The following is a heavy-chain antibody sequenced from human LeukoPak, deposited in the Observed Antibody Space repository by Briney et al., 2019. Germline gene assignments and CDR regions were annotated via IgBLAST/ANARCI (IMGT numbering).Heavy chain of an antibody. J-gene: IGHJ6*03. CDR1: AGSISSYY. D-gene: IGHD2-21*02. CDR3: ARVATHYYHYMDV. CDR2: IYYSGST. V-gene: IGHV4-59*01. Sequence: SETLSLTCTASAGSISSYYWRWIRQPPGKGLEWIGCIYYSGSTNYNPSLKSRVTMSVDTSKNHFSLNLSSVTAADTAVYYCARVATHYYHYMDVWGKGTTVTVSS.